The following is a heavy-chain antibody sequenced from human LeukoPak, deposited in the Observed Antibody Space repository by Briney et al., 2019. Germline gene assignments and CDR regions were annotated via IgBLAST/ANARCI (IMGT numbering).Heavy chain of an antibody. CDR1: GGSISSSSYY. J-gene: IGHJ5*02. CDR3: ARGSSSWYVFWFDP. CDR2: IYYSGST. V-gene: IGHV4-39*07. Sequence: SETLSLTCTVSGGSISSSSYYWGWIRQPPGKGLEWIGSIYYSGSTYYNPSLKSRVTISADTSKNQFSLKLSSVTAADTAVYYCARGSSSWYVFWFDPWGQGTLVTVSS. D-gene: IGHD6-13*01.